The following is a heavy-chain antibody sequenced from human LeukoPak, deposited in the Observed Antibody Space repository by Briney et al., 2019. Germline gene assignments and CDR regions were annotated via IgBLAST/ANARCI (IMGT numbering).Heavy chain of an antibody. CDR2: IYGGGDT. Sequence: GGSLRLSCEASGFTVSNNYMTWVRQAPGKGLEWVSTIYGGGDTYYEDSVKGRFTISRVNSRNTLHLQLNSLRVEDTAQYYCAREGPYYGMDVWGQGTTVTVS. CDR3: AREGPYYGMDV. CDR1: GFTVSNNY. D-gene: IGHD2-21*01. J-gene: IGHJ6*02. V-gene: IGHV3-53*01.